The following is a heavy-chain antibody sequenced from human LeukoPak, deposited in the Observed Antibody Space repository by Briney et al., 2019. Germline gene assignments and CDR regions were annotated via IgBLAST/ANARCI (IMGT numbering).Heavy chain of an antibody. CDR3: ARSGREATEIDY. J-gene: IGHJ4*02. CDR1: GFTFSDYF. CDR2: INGRGTYI. V-gene: IGHV3-11*06. D-gene: IGHD1-1*01. Sequence: GGSLRLSCAASGFTFSDYFMSWVRQAPGKGLEWLSYINGRGTYIDYAESLKDRITISRDNAQNSLYLQMNSLRVEDTAVYYCARSGREATEIDYWGQGTLVTVSS.